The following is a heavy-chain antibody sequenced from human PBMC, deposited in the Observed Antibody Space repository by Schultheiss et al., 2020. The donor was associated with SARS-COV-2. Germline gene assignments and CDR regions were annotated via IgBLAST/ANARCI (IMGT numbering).Heavy chain of an antibody. J-gene: IGHJ6*02. CDR2: IYHSGST. CDR1: GGSISSGGYS. D-gene: IGHD3-10*01. V-gene: IGHV4-30-2*01. CDR3: ARAGYGSGSYYNPPTGMDV. Sequence: SCAVSGGSISSGGYSWSWIRQPPGKGLEWIGYIYHSGSTYYNPSLKSRVTISVDRSKNQFSLKLSSVTAADTAVYYCARAGYGSGSYYNPPTGMDVWGQGTTVTVSS.